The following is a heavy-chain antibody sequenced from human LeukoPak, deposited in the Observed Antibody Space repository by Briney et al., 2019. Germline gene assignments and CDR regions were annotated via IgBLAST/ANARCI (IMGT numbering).Heavy chain of an antibody. CDR2: ITGSGGTT. CDR3: ARTRWSSSWYYFDS. D-gene: IGHD6-13*01. J-gene: IGHJ4*02. Sequence: GGSLRLSCAASGFTFSSYAMSWVRQAPGKGPEWVSVITGSGGTTYYADSVKGRFTISRDNSKNTLYLLMNSLRAEDTAVYYCARTRWSSSWYYFDSWGQGTLVTVSS. CDR1: GFTFSSYA. V-gene: IGHV3-23*01.